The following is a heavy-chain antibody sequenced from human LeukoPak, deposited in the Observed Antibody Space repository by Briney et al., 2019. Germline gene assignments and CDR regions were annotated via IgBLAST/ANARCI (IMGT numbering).Heavy chain of an antibody. CDR2: MYYGGST. CDR1: GVSISSSSYY. D-gene: IGHD5-18*01. J-gene: IGHJ6*03. Sequence: PSETLSLTCTVSGVSISSSSYYWGWIRQPPGKGLEWIGSMYYGGSTYYNPSLKSRVTMSVDTSKNQVSLKLSSVTAADTAVYYCARHTAFGSWSSFYYYYMDVWGKGTTVTVSS. CDR3: ARHTAFGSWSSFYYYYMDV. V-gene: IGHV4-39*01.